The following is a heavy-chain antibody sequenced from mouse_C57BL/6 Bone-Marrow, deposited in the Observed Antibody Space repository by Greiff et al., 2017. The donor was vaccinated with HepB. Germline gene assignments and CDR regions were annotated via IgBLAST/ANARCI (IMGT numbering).Heavy chain of an antibody. J-gene: IGHJ4*01. Sequence: EVKLVESGGGLVKPGGSLKLSCAASGFTFSDYGMHWVRQAPEKGLEWVAYISSGSSTIYYADTVKGRFTISRDNAKNTLFLQMTSLRSEDTAMYYCAREDYYGKDYAMDYWGQGTSVTVSS. CDR2: ISSGSSTI. CDR3: AREDYYGKDYAMDY. CDR1: GFTFSDYG. D-gene: IGHD1-1*01. V-gene: IGHV5-17*01.